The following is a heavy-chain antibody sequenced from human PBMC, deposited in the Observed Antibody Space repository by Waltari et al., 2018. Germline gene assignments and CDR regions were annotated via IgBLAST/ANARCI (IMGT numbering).Heavy chain of an antibody. J-gene: IGHJ6*02. CDR2: IWYDGSNK. D-gene: IGHD2-2*01. Sequence: QVQLVESGGGVVQPGRSLRPPSVASGFIFSNNGMTWVRQAPGKGLEWVAVIWYDGSNKYYADSVKGRFTISRDNSKNTLYLQMNSLRAEDTAVFYCARGRYQHDYYYYGMDVWGQGTTVTVSS. CDR3: ARGRYQHDYYYYGMDV. V-gene: IGHV3-33*08. CDR1: GFIFSNNG.